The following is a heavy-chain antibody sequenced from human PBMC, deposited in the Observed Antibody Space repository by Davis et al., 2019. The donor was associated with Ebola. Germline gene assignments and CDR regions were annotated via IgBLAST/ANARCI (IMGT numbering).Heavy chain of an antibody. CDR1: GYSFTTYW. CDR3: ARLGQNYGDYGMRYFHL. V-gene: IGHV5-51*01. CDR2: IYPGDSDT. J-gene: IGHJ2*01. D-gene: IGHD4-17*01. Sequence: GESLKISCKGSGYSFTTYWIAWVRQTPAKGLEWMGIIYPGDSDTRYSPSFQGQVTISADKSISTAYLQWSSLKASDTAMYYCARLGQNYGDYGMRYFHLWGRGTLVTVSS.